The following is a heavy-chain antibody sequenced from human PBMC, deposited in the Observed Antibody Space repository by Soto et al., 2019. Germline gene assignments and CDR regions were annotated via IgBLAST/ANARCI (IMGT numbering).Heavy chain of an antibody. CDR3: ASRTYYDFWSGYYEYNWFDP. CDR2: IIPIFGTA. D-gene: IGHD3-3*01. CDR1: GGTFSSYA. Sequence: SVKVSCKASGGTFSSYAISWVRQAPGQGLEWMGGIIPIFGTANYAQKFQGRVTITADKSTSTAYMELSSLRSEDTAVYYCASRTYYDFWSGYYEYNWFDPWGQGTLVTVS. V-gene: IGHV1-69*06. J-gene: IGHJ5*02.